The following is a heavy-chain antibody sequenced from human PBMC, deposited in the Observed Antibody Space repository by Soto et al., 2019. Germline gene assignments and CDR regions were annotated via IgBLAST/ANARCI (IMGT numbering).Heavy chain of an antibody. J-gene: IGHJ4*02. CDR3: AKGGRQWLFTSDFNY. Sequence: VPLVESGGGVVQPGRSLRLSCAASGFTFSDYAMHWVRQAPGKGLEWVAGVSHDGRNTHYTDSVKGRFTISRDSSKNTGSLEITSLRAEDTAVYYFAKGGRQWLFTSDFNYWGPGDLVTGSS. D-gene: IGHD6-19*01. CDR1: GFTFSDYA. CDR2: VSHDGRNT. V-gene: IGHV3-30*18.